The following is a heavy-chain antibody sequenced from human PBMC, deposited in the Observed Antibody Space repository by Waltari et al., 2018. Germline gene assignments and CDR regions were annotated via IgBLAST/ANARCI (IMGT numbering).Heavy chain of an antibody. CDR2: ISAYNGNT. Sequence: QVQLVQSVAGVQKPGASVKVSFKASGYTFTHYAISWVRRAPGTLLGWMGWISAYNGNTNDAHKLQGRVTMTTDTSTSTAYMELRSLRSDDTAVYYCERDTGGDIVAVIAIPGNFDYWGQGTLVTVSS. D-gene: IGHD2-21*01. CDR3: ERDTGGDIVAVIAIPGNFDY. CDR1: GYTFTHYA. J-gene: IGHJ4*02. V-gene: IGHV1-18*01.